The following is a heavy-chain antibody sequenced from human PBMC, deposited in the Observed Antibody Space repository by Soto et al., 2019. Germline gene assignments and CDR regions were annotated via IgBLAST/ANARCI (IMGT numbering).Heavy chain of an antibody. CDR3: ARGGGRYCSGGSCGAFDI. CDR2: INHSGST. J-gene: IGHJ3*02. V-gene: IGHV4-34*01. D-gene: IGHD2-15*01. Sequence: TSETLSLTCAVYGGSFSGYYWSWIRQPPGKGLEWIGEINHSGSTNYNPSLKSRVTISVDTSKNQFSLKLSSVTAADTAVYYCARGGGRYCSGGSCGAFDIWGQGTMVT. CDR1: GGSFSGYY.